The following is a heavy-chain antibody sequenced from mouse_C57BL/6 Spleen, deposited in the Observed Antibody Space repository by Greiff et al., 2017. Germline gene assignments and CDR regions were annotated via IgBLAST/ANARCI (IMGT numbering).Heavy chain of an antibody. CDR2: IYPRAGST. J-gene: IGHJ2*01. CDR3: AREGYYDYDKYYFDY. CDR1: GYTFTSYD. D-gene: IGHD2-4*01. V-gene: IGHV1-85*01. Sequence: QVQLKQSGPELVKPGASVKLSCKASGYTFTSYDINWVKQRPGQGLEWIGWIYPRAGSTKYNEKFKGKATLTVDTSSSTAYMELHSLPAEDSAVYFCAREGYYDYDKYYFDYWGQGTTLSVSS.